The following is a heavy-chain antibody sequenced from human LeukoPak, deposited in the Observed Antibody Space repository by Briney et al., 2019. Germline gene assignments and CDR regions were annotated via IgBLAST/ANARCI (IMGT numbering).Heavy chain of an antibody. V-gene: IGHV3-23*01. CDR2: ISGSGGST. CDR3: AKANIVVVPAADNWFDP. Sequence: GGSLRLSCAASGFTFSSYAMSWVRQAPGKGLEWVSAISGSGGSTYYADSVKGRFTISRDNSKNTLYLQMNSLRAEDTAVYYCAKANIVVVPAADNWFDPWGQGTLVTVSS. J-gene: IGHJ5*02. D-gene: IGHD2-2*01. CDR1: GFTFSSYA.